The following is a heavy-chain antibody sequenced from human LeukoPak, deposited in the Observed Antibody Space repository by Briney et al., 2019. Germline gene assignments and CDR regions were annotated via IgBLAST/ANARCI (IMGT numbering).Heavy chain of an antibody. CDR1: GFTFDDYA. Sequence: PGRSLRLSCAASGFTFDDYAMHWVRQAPGKGLEWVSGISWNSGSIGYAYSVKGRFTISRDNAKNSLYLQMNSLRAEDTALYYCAKDVGESRFYFDYWGQGTLVTVSS. V-gene: IGHV3-9*01. D-gene: IGHD3-10*01. CDR2: ISWNSGSI. J-gene: IGHJ4*02. CDR3: AKDVGESRFYFDY.